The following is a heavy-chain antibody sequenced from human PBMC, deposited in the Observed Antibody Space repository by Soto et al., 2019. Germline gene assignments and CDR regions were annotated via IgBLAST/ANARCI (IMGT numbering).Heavy chain of an antibody. J-gene: IGHJ4*02. CDR1: GGSISSGGYY. CDR2: IYYSGST. CDR3: ARSRGLYFDWSRPIYFDH. V-gene: IGHV4-31*03. D-gene: IGHD3-9*01. Sequence: QVQLQESGPGLVKPSQTLSLTCTVSGGSISSGGYYWSWIRQHPGKGLEWIGYIYYSGSTYYNPSLKSRVTISVDTSKNQFSLRLSSVTAADTAVYYCARSRGLYFDWSRPIYFDHWGQGTLVTVSS.